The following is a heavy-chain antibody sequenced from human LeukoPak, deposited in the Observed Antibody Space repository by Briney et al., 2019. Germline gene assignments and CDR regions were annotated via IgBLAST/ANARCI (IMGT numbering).Heavy chain of an antibody. CDR2: IYSGGST. CDR3: ASVNVLRYFDWLATANAFDI. V-gene: IGHV3-66*01. CDR1: GFTFDDYS. Sequence: GGSLRLSCEASGFTFDDYSMHWVRQAPGKGLEWVSVIYSGGSTYYADSVKGRFTISRDNSKNTLYLQMNSLRAEDTAVYYCASVNVLRYFDWLATANAFDIWGQGTMVTVSS. D-gene: IGHD3-9*01. J-gene: IGHJ3*02.